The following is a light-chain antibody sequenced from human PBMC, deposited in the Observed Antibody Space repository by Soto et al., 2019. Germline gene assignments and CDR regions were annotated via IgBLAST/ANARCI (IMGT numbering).Light chain of an antibody. CDR3: CSYAGSSTFPYV. J-gene: IGLJ1*01. Sequence: QAVVSKPASVSGSTGQSITISCTGTSSDVGSYNLVSWYQHHPGKAPKLMIYGVSKRPSGVSNRFSGSKSGNTASLTISGLQAEDEADYYCCSYAGSSTFPYVFGTGTKVTVL. V-gene: IGLV2-23*02. CDR2: GVS. CDR1: SSDVGSYNL.